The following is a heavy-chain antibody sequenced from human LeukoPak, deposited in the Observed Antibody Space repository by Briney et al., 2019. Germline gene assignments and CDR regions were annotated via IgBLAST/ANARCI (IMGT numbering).Heavy chain of an antibody. D-gene: IGHD3-10*01. CDR1: GGSISSSNW. Sequence: SETLPLTCAVSGGSISSSNWWSWVRQPPGKGLEWIGEIYHSGSTNYNPSLKSRVTISVDKSKNQFSLKLSSVTAADTAVYYCASYGSGSYRGAFDIWGQGTMVTVSS. CDR3: ASYGSGSYRGAFDI. CDR2: IYHSGST. V-gene: IGHV4-4*02. J-gene: IGHJ3*02.